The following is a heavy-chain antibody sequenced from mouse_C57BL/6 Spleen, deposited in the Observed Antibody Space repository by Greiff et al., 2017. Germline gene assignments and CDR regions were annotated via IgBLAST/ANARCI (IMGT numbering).Heavy chain of an antibody. Sequence: VKLVESGPGLVQPSQSLSITCTVSGFSFTSYGVHWVRQSPGKGLEWLGVIWSGGSTDYNAAFISRLSISKDNSKSQVFFKMNSLQADDTAIYYCARNDYSNPYAMDYWGQGTSVTVSS. CDR1: GFSFTSYG. J-gene: IGHJ4*01. V-gene: IGHV2-2*01. CDR2: IWSGGST. D-gene: IGHD2-5*01. CDR3: ARNDYSNPYAMDY.